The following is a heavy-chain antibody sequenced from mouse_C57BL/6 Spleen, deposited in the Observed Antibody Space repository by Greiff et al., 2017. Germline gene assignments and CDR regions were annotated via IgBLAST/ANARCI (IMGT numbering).Heavy chain of an antibody. Sequence: VKLQQPGAELVRPGTSVKLSCKASGYTFTSYWMHWVKQRPGQGLEWIGVIDPSDSYTNYNQKFKGKATLTVDTSSSTAYMQLSSLTSEDSAVYYCYYSKRGFAYWGQGTLVTVSA. CDR1: GYTFTSYW. J-gene: IGHJ3*01. V-gene: IGHV1-59*01. CDR3: YYSKRGFAY. D-gene: IGHD2-5*01. CDR2: IDPSDSYT.